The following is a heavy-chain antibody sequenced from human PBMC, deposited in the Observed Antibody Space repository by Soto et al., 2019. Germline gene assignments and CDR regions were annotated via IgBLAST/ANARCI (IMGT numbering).Heavy chain of an antibody. J-gene: IGHJ4*02. CDR1: GFTFSDYY. V-gene: IGHV3-11*01. CDR3: ARDQYYDRSGYYFDY. CDR2: ISSSGSTI. Sequence: GGSLRLSCAASGFTFSDYYMSWIRQAPGKGLEWVSYISSSGSTIYYADSVKGRFTISRDNAKNSLYLQMNSLRAEDTAVYYCARDQYYDRSGYYFDYWGQGTLGTVSS. D-gene: IGHD3-22*01.